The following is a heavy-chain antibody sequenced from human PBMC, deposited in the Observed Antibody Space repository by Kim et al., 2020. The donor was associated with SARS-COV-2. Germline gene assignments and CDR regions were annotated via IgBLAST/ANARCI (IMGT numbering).Heavy chain of an antibody. CDR2: INTNTGNP. D-gene: IGHD6-6*01. Sequence: ASVKVSCNASGYTFTSYAMNWVRQAPGQGLEWMGWINTNTGNPTYAQGFTGRFVFSLDTSVSTAYLQISSLKAEDTAVYYCARERATAGSSSVVPRHWGQGTLVTVSS. CDR1: GYTFTSYA. J-gene: IGHJ4*02. CDR3: ARERATAGSSSVVPRH. V-gene: IGHV7-4-1*02.